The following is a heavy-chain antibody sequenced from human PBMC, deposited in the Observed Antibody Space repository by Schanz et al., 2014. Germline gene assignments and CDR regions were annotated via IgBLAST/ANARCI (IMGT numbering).Heavy chain of an antibody. CDR3: ARAVGGNAALEWFDP. J-gene: IGHJ5*02. D-gene: IGHD2-15*01. CDR1: GGSIDVSGYY. V-gene: IGHV4-31*03. Sequence: QVQLQESGPRLVKPSQTLSLTCTVSGGSIDVSGYYWSWIRQQPGKALEWIGYIYHSGNTYFRPSLQGRLAMSVDRAKNQFSLCLSSATAADKAVYDCARAVGGNAALEWFDPWGQGTLVTVSS. CDR2: IYHSGNT.